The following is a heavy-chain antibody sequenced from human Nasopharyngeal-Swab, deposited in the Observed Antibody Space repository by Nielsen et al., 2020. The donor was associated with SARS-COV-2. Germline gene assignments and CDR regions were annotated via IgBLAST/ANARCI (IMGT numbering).Heavy chain of an antibody. D-gene: IGHD3-10*01. CDR1: GFTFSGYG. CDR2: ISYDGSNK. CDR3: AKGVRGVIIAFDI. J-gene: IGHJ3*02. V-gene: IGHV3-30*18. Sequence: GGSLRLSCAASGFTFSGYGMHWVRQAPGKGLEWVAVISYDGSNKYYADSVKGRFTISRDNSKNTLYLQMNSLRAEDTAVYYCAKGVRGVIIAFDIWGQGTMVTVSS.